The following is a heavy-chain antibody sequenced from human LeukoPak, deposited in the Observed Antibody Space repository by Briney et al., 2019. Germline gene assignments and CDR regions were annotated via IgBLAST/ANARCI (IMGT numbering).Heavy chain of an antibody. V-gene: IGHV3-7*01. Sequence: GSLRLSCVASGFSFSSYTMSWVRQAPGKGLEWVAKMKGDGSDIHYVDSVKGRFTICRDNAKNSLCLQMSSLRVEDTAVYYCARGGARYLDSWGQGILVTVSS. CDR2: MKGDGSDI. CDR1: GFSFSSYT. D-gene: IGHD3-9*01. CDR3: ARGGARYLDS. J-gene: IGHJ4*02.